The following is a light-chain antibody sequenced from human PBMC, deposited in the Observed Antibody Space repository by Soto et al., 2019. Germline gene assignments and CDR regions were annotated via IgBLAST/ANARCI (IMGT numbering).Light chain of an antibody. CDR3: TSTTSTQYFVIF. CDR2: EVN. Sequence: QSALTQPPSVSGSPGQSVTISCTGTSSDVRHADRVSWYQQSPGTAPRLMIYEVNHRPSGVPDRFSGSKSGNTASLTISGLQPEDEADYYCTSTTSTQYFVIFVGGGTQLTVL. V-gene: IGLV2-18*02. J-gene: IGLJ2*01. CDR1: SSDVRHADR.